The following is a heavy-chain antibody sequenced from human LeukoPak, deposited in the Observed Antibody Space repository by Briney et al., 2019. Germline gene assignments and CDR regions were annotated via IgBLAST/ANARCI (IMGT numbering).Heavy chain of an antibody. CDR3: ARDGSGSYYIPADFDP. Sequence: SETLSLTCAVYGGSFSGYYWSWIRQPPGKGLEWIGEINHSGSTNYNPSLKSRVTISVDMSKNQFSLKLSSVTAADTAVYYCARDGSGSYYIPADFDPWGQGTLVTVSS. V-gene: IGHV4-34*01. D-gene: IGHD3-10*01. CDR2: INHSGST. CDR1: GGSFSGYY. J-gene: IGHJ5*02.